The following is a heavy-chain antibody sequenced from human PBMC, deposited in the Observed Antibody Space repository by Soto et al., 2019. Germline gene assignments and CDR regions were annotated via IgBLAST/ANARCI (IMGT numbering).Heavy chain of an antibody. J-gene: IGHJ5*02. Sequence: PSETLSLTCTVSGGSISSSSYYWGWIRQPPGKGLEWIGCMYFSGGTQYNPSLRTPVSMSLDTSKKQFSPKMRSVTAADTAVYYCARGISKYSSWYEPHPWFDAWGQGALVTVSS. D-gene: IGHD6-13*01. V-gene: IGHV4-39*07. CDR3: ARGISKYSSWYEPHPWFDA. CDR2: MYFSGGT. CDR1: GGSISSSSYY.